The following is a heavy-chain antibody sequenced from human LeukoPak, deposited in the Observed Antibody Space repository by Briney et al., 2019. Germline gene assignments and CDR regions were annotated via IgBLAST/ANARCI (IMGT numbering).Heavy chain of an antibody. CDR1: GFTFSTYW. Sequence: GGSLRLSCAASGFTFSTYWMSWVRQAPGKGLEWVANIKEDGSEKYYVDSVKGRFTISRDNAKSSLYLQMNSLRAEDTAVYYCARVGSTCDHWGQGTLVTVSS. J-gene: IGHJ4*02. CDR3: ARVGSTCDH. D-gene: IGHD2-15*01. CDR2: IKEDGSEK. V-gene: IGHV3-7*05.